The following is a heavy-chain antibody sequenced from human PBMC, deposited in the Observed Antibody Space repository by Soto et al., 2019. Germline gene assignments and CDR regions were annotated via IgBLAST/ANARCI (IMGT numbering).Heavy chain of an antibody. J-gene: IGHJ4*02. Sequence: EVQLVESGGGLAQPGGSLRLSCAASGLALSNFWMHWVRQAPGKGLVWVSRISSDGTDTNYADSVKGRFTISRDNAKNTLYLQMTSLKAEDTAVYYCLVLITPWSFDHWGQGALVTVSS. CDR3: LVLITPWSFDH. V-gene: IGHV3-74*01. D-gene: IGHD3-22*01. CDR1: GLALSNFW. CDR2: ISSDGTDT.